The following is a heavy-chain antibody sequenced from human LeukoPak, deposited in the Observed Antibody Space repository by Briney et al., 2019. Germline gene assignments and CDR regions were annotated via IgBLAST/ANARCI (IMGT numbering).Heavy chain of an antibody. Sequence: PGGSLRLSCAASGFTFSSYAMSGVRQAPGKGREGVSAISGSGGSTEYADSVKGRFTISRDNSKNTLYLQMNSLRAEDTAVYYCASPGGVVVIRLFAFDIWGQGTMVTVSS. V-gene: IGHV3-23*01. CDR1: GFTFSSYA. D-gene: IGHD3-22*01. J-gene: IGHJ3*02. CDR3: ASPGGVVVIRLFAFDI. CDR2: ISGSGGST.